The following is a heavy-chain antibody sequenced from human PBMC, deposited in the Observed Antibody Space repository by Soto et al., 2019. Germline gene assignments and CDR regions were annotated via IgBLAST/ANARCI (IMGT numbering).Heavy chain of an antibody. D-gene: IGHD3-22*01. J-gene: IGHJ4*02. CDR1: GGSISSYY. CDR3: ARDGYYYDSSGYYPD. Sequence: PSETLSLTCTVSGGSISSYYWSWIRQPPGKGLEWIGYIYYSGSTNYNPSLKSRVTISVDTSKNQFSLKLSSVTAADTAVYYCARDGYYYDSSGYYPDWGQGTLVTV. CDR2: IYYSGST. V-gene: IGHV4-59*01.